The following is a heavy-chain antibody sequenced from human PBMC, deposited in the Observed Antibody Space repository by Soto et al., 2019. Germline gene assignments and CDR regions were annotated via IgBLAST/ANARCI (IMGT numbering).Heavy chain of an antibody. J-gene: IGHJ4*02. V-gene: IGHV4-31*03. D-gene: IGHD2-15*01. CDR2: IYYSGST. Sequence: SETLSLTCTVSGGSISSGGYYWRWIRQHPGKGLEWIGYIYYSGSTYYNPSLKSRVTISVDTSKNQFSLKLSSVTAADTAVYYCARGPRYCSGGSCYSSHFDYWCQGTLVTVSS. CDR3: ARGPRYCSGGSCYSSHFDY. CDR1: GGSISSGGYY.